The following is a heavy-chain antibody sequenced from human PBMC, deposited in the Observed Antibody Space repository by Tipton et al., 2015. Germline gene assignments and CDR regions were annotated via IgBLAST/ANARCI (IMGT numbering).Heavy chain of an antibody. CDR1: GFTFDNYA. V-gene: IGHV3-23*01. CDR2: ISGTAIAT. D-gene: IGHD3-22*01. CDR3: VIGYYYDDPLDP. Sequence: GSLRLSCKASGFTFDNYAMSWVRQSPRKGLEWVSGISGTAIATYYADSMKGRFTISRDNSKNTLYLDMNSLRVDDTAVYYCVIGYYYDDPLDPWGQGTLVTVSS. J-gene: IGHJ5*02.